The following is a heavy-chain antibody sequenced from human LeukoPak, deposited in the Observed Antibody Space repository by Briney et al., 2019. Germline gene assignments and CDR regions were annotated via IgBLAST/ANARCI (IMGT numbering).Heavy chain of an antibody. V-gene: IGHV1-69*02. J-gene: IGHJ1*01. CDR2: IIPILGIA. CDR1: GGTFSSYT. D-gene: IGHD4-11*01. Sequence: GASVKVSCKASGGTFSSYTISWVRQAPGQGLEWMGRIIPILGIANYAQKFQGRVTITADKSTSTAYMELSSLRSEDTAVYYCARTTTVTREYFQHWGQGTLVTVSS. CDR3: ARTTTVTREYFQH.